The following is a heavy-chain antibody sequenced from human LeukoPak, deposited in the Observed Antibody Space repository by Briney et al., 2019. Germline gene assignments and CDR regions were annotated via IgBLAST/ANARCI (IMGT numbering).Heavy chain of an antibody. V-gene: IGHV4-34*01. CDR3: ARHGDYQKKYYFDY. J-gene: IGHJ4*02. CDR1: GGSFSGYY. Sequence: SETLSLTCAVYGGSFSGYYWSWIRQPPGKGLEWIGEINHSGSTNYKPSLKSRVTISVDTSKNQFSLKLSSVTAADTAVYYCARHGDYQKKYYFDYWGQGTLVTVSS. CDR2: INHSGST. D-gene: IGHD4-17*01.